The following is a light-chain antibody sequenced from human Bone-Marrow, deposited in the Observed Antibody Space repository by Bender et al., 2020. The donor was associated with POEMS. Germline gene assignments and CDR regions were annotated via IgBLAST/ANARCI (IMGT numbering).Light chain of an antibody. CDR2: HVT. CDR3: ASYTTSSTWM. CDR1: NSDIGVSNS. J-gene: IGLJ3*02. V-gene: IGLV2-14*03. Sequence: QSALTQPASVSGSPGRSITISCTGSNSDIGVSNSVSWYQQHPGKAPKLIVFHVTNRPSGVSNRFSASKSGNTASLTISGLQPEDEADYYCASYTTSSTWMFGGGTKLTVL.